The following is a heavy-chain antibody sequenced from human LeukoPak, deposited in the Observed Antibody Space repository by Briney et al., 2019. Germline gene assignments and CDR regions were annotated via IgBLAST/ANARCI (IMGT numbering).Heavy chain of an antibody. Sequence: GGSLGLSCAAPGFMFHDYAIHWVRPAPGKGLEWVSLISGDGGSSFYAAPVKGRFTISRDNSKNSLYLQMNSLRSDDTALYYCARESESSGWYDYWGQGTLVTVSS. D-gene: IGHD6-19*01. CDR2: ISGDGGSS. V-gene: IGHV3-43*02. J-gene: IGHJ4*02. CDR3: ARESESSGWYDY. CDR1: GFMFHDYA.